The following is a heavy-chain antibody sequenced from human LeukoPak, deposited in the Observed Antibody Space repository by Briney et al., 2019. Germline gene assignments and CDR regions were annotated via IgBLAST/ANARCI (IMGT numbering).Heavy chain of an antibody. D-gene: IGHD5-24*01. V-gene: IGHV3-74*01. Sequence: PGGSLRLSCAASGFTFSSYWMHWARQAPGKGLVWVSRMNGDGSTTAYADSVKGRFTISRDNAKNTLYLQMNSLRADDTAVYYCARSRDGRGDYWGQGTLVTVSS. J-gene: IGHJ4*02. CDR2: MNGDGSTT. CDR1: GFTFSSYW. CDR3: ARSRDGRGDY.